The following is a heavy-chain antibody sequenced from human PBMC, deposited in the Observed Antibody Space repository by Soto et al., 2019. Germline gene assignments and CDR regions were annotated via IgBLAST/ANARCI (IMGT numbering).Heavy chain of an antibody. CDR1: GFTFSSYA. Sequence: GGSLRLSCAASGFTFSSYAMSWVRQAPGKGLEWVSAISGSGGSTYYADSVKGRFTTSRDNSKNTLYLQMNSLRAEDTAVYYCAKAFVVVVAATSLDAFDIWGQGTMVTVS. J-gene: IGHJ3*02. V-gene: IGHV3-23*01. D-gene: IGHD2-15*01. CDR2: ISGSGGST. CDR3: AKAFVVVVAATSLDAFDI.